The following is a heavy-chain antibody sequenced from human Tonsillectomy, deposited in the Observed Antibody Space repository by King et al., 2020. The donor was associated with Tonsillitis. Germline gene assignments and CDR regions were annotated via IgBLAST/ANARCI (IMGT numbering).Heavy chain of an antibody. Sequence: VQLVESGGGVVQPGRSLRLSCSASGFTFSSYGMHWVRQAPGKGLEWVAVIWYVGSNKYYADSVKGRFTTSRDNSKNTLYLQMNSLRAEDTAVYYCATYYYGSGTADYFDYWGQGTLVTVSS. CDR2: IWYVGSNK. V-gene: IGHV3-33*01. CDR3: ATYYYGSGTADYFDY. CDR1: GFTFSSYG. J-gene: IGHJ4*02. D-gene: IGHD3-10*01.